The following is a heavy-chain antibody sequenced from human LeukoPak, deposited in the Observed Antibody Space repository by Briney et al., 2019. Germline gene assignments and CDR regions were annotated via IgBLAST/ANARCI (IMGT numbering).Heavy chain of an antibody. CDR3: ARVGAAVAVDY. CDR1: GFTFSSYE. V-gene: IGHV3-48*03. CDR2: ISSSGSTI. Sequence: QPGGSLRLSCAASGFTFSSYEMNWVRQAPGKGLEWVSYISSSGSTIYYADSVKGRFTISRDNAKNSLYLRMNSLRAEDTAVYYCARVGAAVAVDYWGQGTLVTVSS. J-gene: IGHJ4*02. D-gene: IGHD6-19*01.